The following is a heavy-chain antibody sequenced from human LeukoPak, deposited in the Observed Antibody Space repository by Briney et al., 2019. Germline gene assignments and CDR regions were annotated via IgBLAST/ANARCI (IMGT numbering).Heavy chain of an antibody. V-gene: IGHV3-23*01. Sequence: GGSLRLSCAASGFTFSSYAMSWVRQAPGKGLEWVSAISGSGGSTYYADSVKGRLTISRDNSKNTLYLQMNSLRAEDTAVYYCASARAGIAANYMDVWGKGTTVTVSS. D-gene: IGHD6-13*01. J-gene: IGHJ6*03. CDR1: GFTFSSYA. CDR3: ASARAGIAANYMDV. CDR2: ISGSGGST.